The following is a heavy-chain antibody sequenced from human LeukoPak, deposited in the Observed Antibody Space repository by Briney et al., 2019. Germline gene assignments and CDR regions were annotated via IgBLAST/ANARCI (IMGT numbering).Heavy chain of an antibody. V-gene: IGHV4-31*01. CDR2: IYYSGSA. CDR3: ASGTAVATFDC. CDR1: GGSISSGGYY. J-gene: IGHJ4*02. Sequence: ASQTLSLTCTVSGGSISSGGYYWSWIRQHPGKGLEWIGYIYYSGSAYYNPSLKSQVTISVDTSKNQFSRKLSSVTAADTAVYFCASGTAVATFDCWGQGTLVTVSS. D-gene: IGHD4-17*01.